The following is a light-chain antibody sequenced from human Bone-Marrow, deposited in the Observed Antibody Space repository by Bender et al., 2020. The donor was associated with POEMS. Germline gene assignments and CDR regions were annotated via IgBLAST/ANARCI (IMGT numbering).Light chain of an antibody. V-gene: IGLV3-21*02. Sequence: SYELTQPPSVSVSPGQTARITCSGDELPRKYAYWYQQKSGQAPLLVMYYDTERPSGIPERFSGSKSGNTATLTITRVEAGDEADYFCQVWDSNYEVVFGGGTKLTVL. J-gene: IGLJ2*01. CDR3: QVWDSNYEVV. CDR1: ELPRKY. CDR2: YDT.